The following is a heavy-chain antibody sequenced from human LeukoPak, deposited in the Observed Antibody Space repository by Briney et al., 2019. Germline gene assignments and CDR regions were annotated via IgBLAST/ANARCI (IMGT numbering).Heavy chain of an antibody. V-gene: IGHV1-18*01. CDR1: GYTFTSYG. CDR2: ISAYNGNT. D-gene: IGHD6-6*01. J-gene: IGHJ4*02. CDR3: ARSSKYSSSSGDFDY. Sequence: GASVKVSCKASGYTFTSYGISWVRQAPGQGLEWMGWISAYNGNTNYAQKLQGRVTMTTDTSTSTAYMELRSLRSDDTAVYYCARSSKYSSSSGDFDYWGQGTLVTVSS.